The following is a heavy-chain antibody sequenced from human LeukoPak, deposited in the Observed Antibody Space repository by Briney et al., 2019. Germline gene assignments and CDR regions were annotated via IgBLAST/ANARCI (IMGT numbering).Heavy chain of an antibody. J-gene: IGHJ4*02. V-gene: IGHV3-64*01. D-gene: IGHD6-19*01. CDR2: ISSNGGST. CDR3: ARGCSSGWYPTEFDY. CDR1: GFTFSSYA. Sequence: GGSLRLSCAASGFTFSSYAMHWVRQAPGKGLEYVSAISSNGGSTYYANSVKGRFTISRDNSKNTLYLQMGSLRAEDMAVYYCARGCSSGWYPTEFDYWGQGTLATVSS.